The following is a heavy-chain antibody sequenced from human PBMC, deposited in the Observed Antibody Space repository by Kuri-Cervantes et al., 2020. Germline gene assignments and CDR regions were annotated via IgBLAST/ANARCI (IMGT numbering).Heavy chain of an antibody. D-gene: IGHD3-10*01. CDR3: ARDLRQYYYGSGSYGDY. CDR2: ISWNSGSI. CDR1: GFTFSSYS. V-gene: IGHV3-48*04. J-gene: IGHJ4*02. Sequence: GESLKISCAASGFTFSSYSMNWVRQAPGKGLEWVSGISWNSGSIGYADSVKGRFTISRDNAKNSLYLQMNSLRAEDTAVYYCARDLRQYYYGSGSYGDYWGQGTLVTVSS.